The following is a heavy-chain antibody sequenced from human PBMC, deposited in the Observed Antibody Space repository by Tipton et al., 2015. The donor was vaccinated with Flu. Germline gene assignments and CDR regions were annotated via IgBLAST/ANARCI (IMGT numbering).Heavy chain of an antibody. CDR1: EYILSELS. J-gene: IGHJ6*02. Sequence: QLVQSGAEVKKPGASVKVSCKVSEYILSELSMHWVRQAPGKGLEWMGGFNPEDGETTYAQKFQGRVTMTEDTSTDTAYMELSSLRSEDTAVYYCATDISLGGQWRGHQYYGMDVWGQGTAVTVSS. D-gene: IGHD3-10*01. CDR3: ATDISLGGQWRGHQYYGMDV. V-gene: IGHV1-24*01. CDR2: FNPEDGET.